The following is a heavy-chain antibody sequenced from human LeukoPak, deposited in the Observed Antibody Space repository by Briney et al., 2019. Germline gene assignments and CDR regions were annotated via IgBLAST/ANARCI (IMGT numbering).Heavy chain of an antibody. V-gene: IGHV1-2*02. Sequence: ASVTVSCKSSGYTFSGHYIHWVRQAPGQGLEWMGWINCVHGDTHYTQKFQGRVTVTRDTSMNTVYMELSGLKSDDTGVDFCSRGEFSSYNYGNDALRLWGRRTVVSVS. CDR1: GYTFSGHY. CDR3: SRGEFSSYNYGNDALRL. J-gene: IGHJ4*03. D-gene: IGHD5-24*01. CDR2: INCVHGDT.